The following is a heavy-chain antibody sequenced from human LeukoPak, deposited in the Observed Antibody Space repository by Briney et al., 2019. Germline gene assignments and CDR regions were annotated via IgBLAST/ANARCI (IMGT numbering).Heavy chain of an antibody. Sequence: PSETLSLTCTVSGGSISSGGYYWSWIRQPPGKGLEWIGYIYHSGSTYYNPSLKSRVTISVDRSKNQFSLKLSSVTAADTAVYYCARGRGQQRDVRFDPWGQGTLVTVSS. J-gene: IGHJ5*02. V-gene: IGHV4-30-2*01. D-gene: IGHD6-13*01. CDR3: ARGRGQQRDVRFDP. CDR1: GGSISSGGYY. CDR2: IYHSGST.